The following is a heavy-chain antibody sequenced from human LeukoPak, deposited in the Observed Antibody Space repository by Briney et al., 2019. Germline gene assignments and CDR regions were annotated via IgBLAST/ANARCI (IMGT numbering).Heavy chain of an antibody. D-gene: IGHD3-10*01. V-gene: IGHV4-4*02. CDR2: IYHSGST. Sequence: PSETLSLTCAVSGGSISSSNWWSWVRQPPGEGLEWIGEIYHSGSTNYNPSLKSRVTISVDKSKNQFSLKLSSVTSADTAVYYCARGLRVRVVIVYYYYGMDVWGQGTTVSVPS. J-gene: IGHJ6*02. CDR3: ARGLRVRVVIVYYYYGMDV. CDR1: GGSISSSNW.